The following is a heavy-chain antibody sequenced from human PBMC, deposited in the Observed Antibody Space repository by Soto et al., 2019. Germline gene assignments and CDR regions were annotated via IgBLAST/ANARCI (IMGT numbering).Heavy chain of an antibody. CDR3: ASEKRVVVVAAIGWFDP. D-gene: IGHD2-15*01. CDR2: INHSGST. Sequence: SETLSLTCAVYGGSFSGYYWSWIRQPPGKGLEWIGEINHSGSTNYNPSLKSRVTISVDTSKNQFSLKLSPVTAADTAVYYCASEKRVVVVAAIGWFDPWGQGPLVTVSS. J-gene: IGHJ5*02. CDR1: GGSFSGYY. V-gene: IGHV4-34*01.